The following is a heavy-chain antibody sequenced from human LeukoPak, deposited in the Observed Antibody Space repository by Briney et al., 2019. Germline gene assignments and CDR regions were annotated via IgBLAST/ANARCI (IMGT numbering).Heavy chain of an antibody. J-gene: IGHJ5*02. CDR2: IYSGGST. CDR1: GFTVSSNY. D-gene: IGHD6-13*01. Sequence: GGSLRLSCAASGFTVSSNYMSWVRQAPGKGLEWVSVIYSGGSTYYADSVKGRFTISRHNSKNTLYLQMNSLRAEDTAVYYCARRIAAAGKYNWFDPWGQGTLVTVSS. V-gene: IGHV3-53*04. CDR3: ARRIAAAGKYNWFDP.